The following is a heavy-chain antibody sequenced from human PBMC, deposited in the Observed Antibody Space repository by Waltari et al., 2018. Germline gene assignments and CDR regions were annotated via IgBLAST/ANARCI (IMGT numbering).Heavy chain of an antibody. J-gene: IGHJ4*02. Sequence: EVQLVESGGGLVQPGGSLRLSCAASGFTFSSYEMNWVRQAPGKGLEGVSYISGSGGTMYYADSVKGRFTISRDNAKNSLYLQINSLRAEDTAVYYCARPAAAATGDFDYWGQGTLVTVSS. CDR2: ISGSGGTM. CDR3: ARPAAAATGDFDY. V-gene: IGHV3-48*03. CDR1: GFTFSSYE. D-gene: IGHD6-13*01.